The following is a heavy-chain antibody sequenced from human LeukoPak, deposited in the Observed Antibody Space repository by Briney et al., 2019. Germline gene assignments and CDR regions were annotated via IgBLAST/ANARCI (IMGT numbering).Heavy chain of an antibody. V-gene: IGHV4-4*07. CDR3: ATEQVSGSAWGFDY. D-gene: IGHD6-19*01. Sequence: PSETLSLTCTVSGGSISSYLWSWIRQSAGKRLEWLGRIHTSGTTTYSPSLQSRLTMSVDTSKGQVSLRLTSVTAADTAVYNCATEQVSGSAWGFDYWGQGSLVTVSS. CDR2: IHTSGTT. J-gene: IGHJ4*02. CDR1: GGSISSYL.